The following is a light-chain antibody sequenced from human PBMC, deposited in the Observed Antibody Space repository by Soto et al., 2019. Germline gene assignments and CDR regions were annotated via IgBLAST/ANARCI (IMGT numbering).Light chain of an antibody. J-gene: IGLJ2*01. CDR1: SSDVGGHNY. V-gene: IGLV2-14*01. Sequence: QLVLTQPASVSGSPGQSITISCTGTSSDVGGHNYVSWYQQYPGKVPKLIIYGVTNRPSGVSNRFSGSKSGNTASLTISGLQAEDEADYYCSSFTSSVTVVFGGGTKVTVL. CDR2: GVT. CDR3: SSFTSSVTVV.